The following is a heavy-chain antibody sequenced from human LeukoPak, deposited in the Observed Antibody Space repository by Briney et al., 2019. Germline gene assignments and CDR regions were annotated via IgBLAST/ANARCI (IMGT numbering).Heavy chain of an antibody. CDR2: ISGSDGST. J-gene: IGHJ4*02. Sequence: PGGSLRLSCAASGFTFSSYAMSWVRQAPGKGLEWVSAISGSDGSTYYADSVKGRFTISRDNSKNTLYLQMNSLSAEDTAVYYCANGVPGDSSGFYYFDYWGQGTLVTVSS. D-gene: IGHD3-22*01. CDR1: GFTFSSYA. CDR3: ANGVPGDSSGFYYFDY. V-gene: IGHV3-23*01.